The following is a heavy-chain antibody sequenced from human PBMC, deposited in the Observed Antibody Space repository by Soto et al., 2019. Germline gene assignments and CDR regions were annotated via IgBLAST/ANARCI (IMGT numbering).Heavy chain of an antibody. CDR1: GGPISSYY. CDR2: IYYSGST. CDR3: ARTERAIGYCSGGSFYYYHHVMDF. Sequence: SETLSLTCTVSGGPISSYYWSWIRKPTGKGLEWIGYIYYSGSTNYNPSLKSRVTISVDTSKNQFSLKLSSVTAADTAVYYCARTERAIGYCSGGSFYYYHHVMDFWGKGTTVTVSS. D-gene: IGHD2-15*01. V-gene: IGHV4-59*01. J-gene: IGHJ6*01.